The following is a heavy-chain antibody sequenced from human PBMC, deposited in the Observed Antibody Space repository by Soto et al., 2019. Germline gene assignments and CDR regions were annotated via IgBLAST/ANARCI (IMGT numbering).Heavy chain of an antibody. CDR1: GGKISGHY. Sequence: ASXTQRVSSTVSGGKISGHYWSWIRKHPVDGLGWSGYIYYSRSTNYTPSLKSRVTISVDTSKNQFSLKLSSVTAADTAVYYCASWAKRITIFGVVSGAFDIWGQGTMVTVSS. J-gene: IGHJ3*02. D-gene: IGHD3-3*01. CDR3: ASWAKRITIFGVVSGAFDI. CDR2: IYYSRST. V-gene: IGHV4-59*08.